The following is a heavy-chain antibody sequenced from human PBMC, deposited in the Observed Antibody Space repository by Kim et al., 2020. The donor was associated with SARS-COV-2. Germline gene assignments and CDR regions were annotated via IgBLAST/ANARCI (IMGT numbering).Heavy chain of an antibody. CDR3: GTCPNDYYGSGSYYGGIYYYYGMDV. CDR1: GFTFSSYA. Sequence: GGSLRLSCAASGFTFSSYAMSWVRQAPGKGLEWVSVIYSGGSSTYYADSVKGRFTISRDNSKNTLYLQMNSLRADDTAVYYCGTCPNDYYGSGSYYGGIYYYYGMDVWGQGTPVTVSS. D-gene: IGHD3-10*01. J-gene: IGHJ6*02. CDR2: IYSGGSST. V-gene: IGHV3-23*03.